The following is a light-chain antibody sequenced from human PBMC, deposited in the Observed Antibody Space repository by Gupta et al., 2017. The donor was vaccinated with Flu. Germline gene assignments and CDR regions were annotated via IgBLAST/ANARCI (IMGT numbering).Light chain of an antibody. V-gene: IGLV2-11*01. J-gene: IGLJ1*01. CDR1: SSDVGRYNY. CDR3: CSYAGSYTFYV. Sequence: QSALTQPRSVSWSPGQSVTISCTGTSSDVGRYNYVSWYQQSPGKAPKLIISDVTKRPSGVPDRFSGSKSGNTASLTISGLQAEDEADYYCCSYAGSYTFYVFGTGTKVTVL. CDR2: DVT.